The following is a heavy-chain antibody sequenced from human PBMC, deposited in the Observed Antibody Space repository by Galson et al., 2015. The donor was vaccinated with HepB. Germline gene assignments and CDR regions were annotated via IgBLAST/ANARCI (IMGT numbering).Heavy chain of an antibody. Sequence: LRLSCAASGFIVSSKYMSWVRQAPGKGLEWVSMINRGGGTYYAESVKDRFTISRDNSKTTVYLQMNSLRAEDTAVYYCARGRDGYNSFDYWGQGTLVTVSS. CDR3: ARGRDGYNSFDY. J-gene: IGHJ4*02. CDR2: INRGGGT. CDR1: GFIVSSKY. D-gene: IGHD5-24*01. V-gene: IGHV3-66*01.